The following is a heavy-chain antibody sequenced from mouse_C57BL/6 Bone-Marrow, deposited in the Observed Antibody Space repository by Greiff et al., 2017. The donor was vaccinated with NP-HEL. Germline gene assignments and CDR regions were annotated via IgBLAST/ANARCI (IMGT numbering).Heavy chain of an antibody. CDR1: GYSITSGYY. CDR3: ARAGAFTTVVATRAMDY. Sequence: EVQLQESGPGLMKPSQSLSLTCSVTGYSITSGYYWNWIRQFPGNKLEWMGYISYDGSNNYIPSLKNRISITRDTSKNQFFLKLNSVTTEDTATYYCARAGAFTTVVATRAMDYWGQGTSVTVSS. V-gene: IGHV3-6*01. J-gene: IGHJ4*01. CDR2: ISYDGSN. D-gene: IGHD1-1*01.